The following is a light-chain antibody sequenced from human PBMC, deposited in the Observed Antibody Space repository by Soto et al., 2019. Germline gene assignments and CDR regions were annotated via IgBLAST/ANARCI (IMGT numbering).Light chain of an antibody. J-gene: IGKJ1*01. CDR2: GAS. CDR1: QSVSSSY. Sequence: EIVLTQSPGTLSLSPGERATLSCRASQSVSSSYLAWYQQKPGQAPRLLIYGASSRATGIPDRFSGSGSGTDFTLIISRLEAEDFAVYYCQQYGSSLPWTFGQGTKVEIK. CDR3: QQYGSSLPWT. V-gene: IGKV3-20*01.